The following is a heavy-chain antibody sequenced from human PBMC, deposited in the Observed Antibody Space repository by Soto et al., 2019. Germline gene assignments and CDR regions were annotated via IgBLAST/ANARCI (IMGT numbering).Heavy chain of an antibody. J-gene: IGHJ6*02. D-gene: IGHD2-21*01. V-gene: IGHV1-2*04. CDR1: GYTFIGYY. CDR2: INPNSGGT. CDR3: ARVGGGLASLGYYGMDV. Sequence: QVQLVQSGAEVKKTGASVKVSCKASGYTFIGYYIHWVRQAPGQGLEWMGWINPNSGGTNYAQRFQGWVTMTRARSISRVYMGLSRLKPEATAVYYCARVGGGLASLGYYGMDVWGQGSTVTVSS.